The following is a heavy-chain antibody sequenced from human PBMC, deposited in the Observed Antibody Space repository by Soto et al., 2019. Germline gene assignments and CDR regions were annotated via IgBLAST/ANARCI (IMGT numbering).Heavy chain of an antibody. CDR1: GFTLSTQA. D-gene: IGHD2-2*01. CDR2: FSGSGGNI. J-gene: IGHJ6*02. Sequence: PXGSLRLYCLAAGFTLSTQAMSWGRQAPGKGLEWVSTFSGSGGNIYYAESVKGRLTISRDDSKNTLYLQMNSLRVEDTAVYYCAKGPPWTVGPLAMDVWGQGSTVTVSS. V-gene: IGHV3-23*01. CDR3: AKGPPWTVGPLAMDV.